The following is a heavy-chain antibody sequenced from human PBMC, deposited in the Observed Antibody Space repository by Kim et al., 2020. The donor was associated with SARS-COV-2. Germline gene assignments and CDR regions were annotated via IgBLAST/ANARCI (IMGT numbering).Heavy chain of an antibody. Sequence: GGSLRLSCAASGFTFSDYYMSWIRQAPGKGLEWVSYFSSSGSTIYYADSVKGRFTISRDNAKNSLYLQMNSLRAEDTAVYYCARVRGAAGPFYYYYYGMDVWGQGTTVTVSS. J-gene: IGHJ6*02. CDR2: FSSSGSTI. CDR3: ARVRGAAGPFYYYYYGMDV. D-gene: IGHD6-13*01. CDR1: GFTFSDYY. V-gene: IGHV3-11*01.